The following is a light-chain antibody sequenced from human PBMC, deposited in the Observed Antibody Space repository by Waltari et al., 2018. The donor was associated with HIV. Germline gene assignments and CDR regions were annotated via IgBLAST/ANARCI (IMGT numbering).Light chain of an antibody. Sequence: QSVLNQSPSASGTPGQRVIISCSGSSSNIGSNTVTWYQQFPGTAPKLLIYSYGQPPSGVPERFSGSKSAPSASLAISGLRSEDEADYYCATWDDSLNAWVFGGGTKLTVL. CDR1: SSNIGSNT. V-gene: IGLV1-44*01. CDR2: SYG. CDR3: ATWDDSLNAWV. J-gene: IGLJ3*02.